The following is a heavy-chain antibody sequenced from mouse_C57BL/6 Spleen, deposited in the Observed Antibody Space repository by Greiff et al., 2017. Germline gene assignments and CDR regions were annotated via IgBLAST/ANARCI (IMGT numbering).Heavy chain of an antibody. CDR1: GYSITSGYD. Sequence: EVHLVESGPGMVKPSQSLSLTCTVTGYSITSGYDWHWIRHFPGNKLEWMGYISYSGSTNYNPSLKSRISITHDTSKNHFFLKLNSVTTEDTATYYCARGGLRRRYFDVWGTGTTVTVSS. D-gene: IGHD2-4*01. J-gene: IGHJ1*03. CDR2: ISYSGST. V-gene: IGHV3-1*01. CDR3: ARGGLRRRYFDV.